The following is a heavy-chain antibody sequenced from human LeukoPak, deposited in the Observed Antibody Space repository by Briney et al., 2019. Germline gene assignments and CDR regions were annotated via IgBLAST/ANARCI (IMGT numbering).Heavy chain of an antibody. D-gene: IGHD4-17*01. V-gene: IGHV3-30*18. CDR3: AKVGGDYGDYNWFDP. CDR2: ISYDGSNK. J-gene: IGHJ5*02. Sequence: GGSLRLSCAASGFTFSSYGMHWVRQAPGKGLEWVAVISYDGSNKYYADSVKGRFTISRDNSTNTLYLQMNSLRAEDTAVYYCAKVGGDYGDYNWFDPWGQGTLVTVSS. CDR1: GFTFSSYG.